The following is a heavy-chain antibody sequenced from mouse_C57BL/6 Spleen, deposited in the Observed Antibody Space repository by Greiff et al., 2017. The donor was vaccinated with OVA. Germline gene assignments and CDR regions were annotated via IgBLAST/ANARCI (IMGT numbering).Heavy chain of an antibody. CDR3: ARSRYGSSIYAMDY. Sequence: EVQLQQSGPELVKPGASVKISCKASGYSFTGYYMNWVKQSPEKSLEWIGEINPSTGGTTYNQKFKAKATLTVDKSSSTAYMQLKSLTSEDSAVYYGARSRYGSSIYAMDYWGQGTSVTVSS. CDR2: INPSTGGT. V-gene: IGHV1-42*01. D-gene: IGHD1-1*01. J-gene: IGHJ4*01. CDR1: GYSFTGYY.